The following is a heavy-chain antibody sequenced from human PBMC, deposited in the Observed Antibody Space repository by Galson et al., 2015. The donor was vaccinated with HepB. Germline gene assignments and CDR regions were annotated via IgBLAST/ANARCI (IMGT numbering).Heavy chain of an antibody. V-gene: IGHV1-46*01. CDR3: ARGMYYHFWSGLDFDY. CDR1: GYTFTSYY. CDR2: INPSGGST. Sequence: SVKVSCKASGYTFTSYYMHWVRQAPGQGLEWMGIINPSGGSTSYAQKFQGRVTMTRDTSTSTVYMELSSLRSEDTAVYYCARGMYYHFWSGLDFDYWGQGTLVTVSS. J-gene: IGHJ4*02. D-gene: IGHD3-3*01.